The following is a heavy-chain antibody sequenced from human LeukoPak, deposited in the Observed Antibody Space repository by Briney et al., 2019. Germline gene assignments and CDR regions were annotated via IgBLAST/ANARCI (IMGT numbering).Heavy chain of an antibody. D-gene: IGHD1-1*01. CDR1: GFSFIASG. Sequence: PGGSLRLSCVASGFSFIASGMTWVREAPGKGLEWVARRNEHGTATYYADSMRGRFANSMNNSKNSLYLQMNRVRAEVTAVYFCVKDQHYNPYEFWGQGTLVSVSS. CDR2: RNEHGTAT. CDR3: VKDQHYNPYEF. V-gene: IGHV3-7*01. J-gene: IGHJ1*01.